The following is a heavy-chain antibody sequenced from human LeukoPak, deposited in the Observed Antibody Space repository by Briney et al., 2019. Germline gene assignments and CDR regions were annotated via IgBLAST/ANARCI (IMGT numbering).Heavy chain of an antibody. CDR3: GRGGGNWGEGYFDY. V-gene: IGHV3-11*01. CDR2: ISGSSSTT. CDR1: EFTFSDYY. Sequence: KAGGSLRLSCAASEFTFSDYYMSWIRQVPGKGLEWVSYISGSSSTTYYANSVKGRFTISRDNAKNLLYLQMNSLRAEDTAVYYWGRGGGNWGEGYFDYWGQGTLVTVSS. J-gene: IGHJ4*02. D-gene: IGHD7-27*01.